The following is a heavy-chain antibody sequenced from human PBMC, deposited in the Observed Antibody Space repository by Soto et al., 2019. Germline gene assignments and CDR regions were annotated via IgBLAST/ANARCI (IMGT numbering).Heavy chain of an antibody. V-gene: IGHV1-18*01. CDR2: VNIYNDKT. CDR1: GYTFSSYG. Sequence: QVQLVQSGAEVKKPGASVQISCKASGYTFSSYGISWVRQAPGQGLEWMGWVNIYNDKTTYAQKFQGRVTMTTDTSTRTVYLELRSLRSDDTAVYYCARERGGYSYGDYWGQGTLVTVSS. CDR3: ARERGGYSYGDY. D-gene: IGHD5-18*01. J-gene: IGHJ4*02.